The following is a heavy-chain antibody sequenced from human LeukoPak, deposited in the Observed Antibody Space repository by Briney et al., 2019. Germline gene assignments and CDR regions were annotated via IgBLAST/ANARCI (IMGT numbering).Heavy chain of an antibody. D-gene: IGHD2-15*01. CDR2: IYYSGSA. V-gene: IGHV4-31*03. Sequence: SQTLSLTCTVSGGSISSGGYYWSWIRQHPGKGLEWIGYIYYSGSAYYNPSLKSRVTISVDTSKNQFSLKLSSVTAADTAVYYCARVVVAATPDWFDPGAREPWSPSPQ. J-gene: IGHJ5*02. CDR1: GGSISSGGYY. CDR3: ARVVVAATPDWFDP.